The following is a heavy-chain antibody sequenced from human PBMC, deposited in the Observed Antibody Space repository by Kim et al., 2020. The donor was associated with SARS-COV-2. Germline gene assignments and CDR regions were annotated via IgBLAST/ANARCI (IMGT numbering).Heavy chain of an antibody. D-gene: IGHD6-13*01. V-gene: IGHV1-69*13. Sequence: SVKVSCKASGGTFSSYAISWVRQAPGQGLEWMGGIIPIFGTANYAQKFQGRVTITADESTSTAYMELSSLRSEDTAVYYCARDLMAAAGYNWFDPWGQGTLVTVSS. CDR2: IIPIFGTA. CDR1: GGTFSSYA. J-gene: IGHJ5*02. CDR3: ARDLMAAAGYNWFDP.